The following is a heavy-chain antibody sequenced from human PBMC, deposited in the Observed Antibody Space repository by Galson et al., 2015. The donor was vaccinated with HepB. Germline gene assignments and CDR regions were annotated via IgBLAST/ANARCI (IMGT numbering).Heavy chain of an antibody. CDR1: GFTFSETY. CDR3: ASRGXYGSLDN. Sequence: SLRLSCAXSGFTFSETYMTWXRQAXGKGLEXXSYITSXXGLSYXADSMEGRFTISRDNAKNSVYLQINSLRAEDTAVYXCASRGXYGSLDNWGQGTLVTVSS. J-gene: IGHJ4*02. V-gene: IGHV3-11*01. CDR2: ITSXXGLS. D-gene: IGHD3-16*01.